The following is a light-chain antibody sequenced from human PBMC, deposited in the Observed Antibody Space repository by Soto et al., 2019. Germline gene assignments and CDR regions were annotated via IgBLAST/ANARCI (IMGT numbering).Light chain of an antibody. Sequence: QSALTQPPSASGSPGQSVTISCTGTSSDIGGYNYVSWYQQHPGKAPKVMIYDVNKRPSGVPDRFSGSKSGNTASLTVSGLPAEDEADHHCRSHAGSNNPFVFGTGTKLTVL. CDR1: SSDIGGYNY. J-gene: IGLJ1*01. V-gene: IGLV2-8*01. CDR3: RSHAGSNNPFV. CDR2: DVN.